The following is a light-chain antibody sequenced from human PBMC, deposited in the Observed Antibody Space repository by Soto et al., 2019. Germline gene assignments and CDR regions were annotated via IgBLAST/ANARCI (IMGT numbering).Light chain of an antibody. J-gene: IGLJ3*02. CDR3: SSYAGSNNLGV. CDR1: SSDVGGYNY. V-gene: IGLV2-8*01. Sequence: QSVLTQPPSASGSPGQSVTISCTGTSSDVGGYNYVSWYQQHPGKAPKLMIYEVSKRPSGVPDRFSGSKSGNTASLTVSGHQSEDEADYYCSSYAGSNNLGVFGGGTQLTVL. CDR2: EVS.